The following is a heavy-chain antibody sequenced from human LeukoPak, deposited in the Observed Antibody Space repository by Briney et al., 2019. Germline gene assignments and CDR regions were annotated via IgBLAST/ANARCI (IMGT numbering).Heavy chain of an antibody. CDR1: GGSISSSSYY. Sequence: SETLSLTCTVSGGSISSSSYYWGWIRQPPGKGLEWIGSSYYSGSTYYNPSLKSRVTISVDTSKNQFSLKLSSVTAADTAVYYCARHYYDSSGYYLDYWGQGTLVTVSS. D-gene: IGHD3-22*01. V-gene: IGHV4-39*01. CDR3: ARHYYDSSGYYLDY. J-gene: IGHJ4*02. CDR2: SYYSGST.